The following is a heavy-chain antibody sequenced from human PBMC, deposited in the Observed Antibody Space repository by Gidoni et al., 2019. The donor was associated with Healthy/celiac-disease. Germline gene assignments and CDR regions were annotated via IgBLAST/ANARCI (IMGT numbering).Heavy chain of an antibody. CDR1: GGPFSSYA. Sequence: QVQLVQSGAEVKKPGSSLQVSCKASGGPFSSYAIRWVRQAPGQGLEWMGGIIPSFGTANYAQKFQGRVTITADEATSTAYMELSSLRSEDTAVYYCARGSRYSGYDRQGAFHYFDYWGQGTLVTVSS. D-gene: IGHD5-12*01. J-gene: IGHJ4*02. CDR2: IIPSFGTA. CDR3: ARGSRYSGYDRQGAFHYFDY. V-gene: IGHV1-69*01.